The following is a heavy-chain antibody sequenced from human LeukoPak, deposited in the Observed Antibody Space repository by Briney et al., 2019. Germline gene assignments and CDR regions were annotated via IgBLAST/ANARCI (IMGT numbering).Heavy chain of an antibody. CDR1: GFTFDDYG. D-gene: IGHD6-13*01. CDR3: ARDGIYCSSWYSPSDY. V-gene: IGHV3-20*04. Sequence: GGSPRLSCAASGFTFDDYGMSWVRQAPGKGLEWVSGINWNGGSTGYADSVKGRFTISRDNAKNSLYLQMNSLRAEDTDLYYCARDGIYCSSWYSPSDYWGQGTLVTVSS. J-gene: IGHJ4*02. CDR2: INWNGGST.